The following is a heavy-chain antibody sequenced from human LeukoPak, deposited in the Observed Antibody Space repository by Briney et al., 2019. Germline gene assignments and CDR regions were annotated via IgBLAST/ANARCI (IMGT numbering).Heavy chain of an antibody. J-gene: IGHJ4*02. V-gene: IGHV3-64*01. CDR1: GFTFSSYA. CDR2: ISSNGGST. CDR3: ARGYYDSSGYYAPYYFDH. D-gene: IGHD3-22*01. Sequence: GGSLRLSCAASGFTFSSYAMHWVRQAPGKGLEYVSAISSNGGSTYYANSVKGRFTISRDNSKNTLYLQMGSLRAEDMAVYYCARGYYDSSGYYAPYYFDHWGQGTLVTVSS.